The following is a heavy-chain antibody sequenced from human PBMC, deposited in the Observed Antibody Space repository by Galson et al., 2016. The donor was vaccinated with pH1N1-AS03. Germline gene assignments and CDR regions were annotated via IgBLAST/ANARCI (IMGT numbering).Heavy chain of an antibody. CDR3: ARGRFLDWFPDDY. J-gene: IGHJ4*02. CDR1: GFTFVRYK. Sequence: SLRLSCAASGFTFVRYKLHWVRQAPGKGLERVAVIMYDGNRKYYADSVNGRFTISRDNAKNTLYLQMSSLRVEDTAVYFCARGRFLDWFPDDYWGQGTLVTVSS. CDR2: IMYDGNRK. V-gene: IGHV3-30*07. D-gene: IGHD3/OR15-3a*01.